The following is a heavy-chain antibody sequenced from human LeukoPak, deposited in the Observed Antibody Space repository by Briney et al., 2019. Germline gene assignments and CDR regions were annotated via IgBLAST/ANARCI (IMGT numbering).Heavy chain of an antibody. Sequence: GGSLTLSCVASGFTFSNYCKTWVRHAPGKGLEWVGNIKPDGSEKHFVDSVRGRLTISRNNAKDSLYLQMNSRRAEDTAVYYCVRGSSGTVVRGVAWAWFDPWGQGTLVTVSS. D-gene: IGHD3-10*01. CDR3: VRGSSGTVVRGVAWAWFDP. CDR2: IKPDGSEK. J-gene: IGHJ5*02. V-gene: IGHV3-7*05. CDR1: GFTFSNYC.